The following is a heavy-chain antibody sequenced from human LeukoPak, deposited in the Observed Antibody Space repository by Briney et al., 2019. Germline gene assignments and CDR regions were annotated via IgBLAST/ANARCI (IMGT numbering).Heavy chain of an antibody. CDR1: GFSLSTSGMC. CDR2: IDWDDDK. D-gene: IGHD5/OR15-5a*01. CDR3: ARASTIHDLFDY. J-gene: IGHJ4*02. V-gene: IGHV2-70*11. Sequence: SGPALVKPTQTLTLTCTFSGFSLSTSGMCVSWIRQPPRKALEWLARIDWDDDKYYSTSLKTRLTISKDTSKNQVVLTMTNMDPVDTATYYCARASTIHDLFDYWGQGTLVTVSS.